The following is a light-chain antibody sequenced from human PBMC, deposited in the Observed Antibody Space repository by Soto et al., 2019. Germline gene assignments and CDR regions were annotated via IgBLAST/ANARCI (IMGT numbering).Light chain of an antibody. CDR1: QSLXRSNGRN. CDR3: QQYNNWPPKT. CDR2: DAT. V-gene: IGKV3D-15*01. Sequence: VLTQSPLSLPVTPGEPSSISCRSSQSLXRSNGRNFLDWYQQRPGQAPRLLIHDATSRATGIPARFSGSGSGTEFTLTISSLQSEDFAVYYCQQYNNWPPKTFGQGTKVDI. J-gene: IGKJ1*01.